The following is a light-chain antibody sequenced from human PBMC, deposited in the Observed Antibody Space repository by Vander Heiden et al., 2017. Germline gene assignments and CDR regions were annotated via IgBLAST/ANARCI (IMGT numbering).Light chain of an antibody. CDR3: QQYNNWPWRT. V-gene: IGKV3-15*01. J-gene: IGKJ1*01. CDR1: QSFSSN. Sequence: EIVMTQSPATLSVSPGERATPSCRASQSFSSNLAWAQHKAGQAPRLLIYDASTRATGIPARFSGSGSGTEFTLTISSLQSEDFAVYYCQQYNNWPWRTFGQGTKVEIK. CDR2: DAS.